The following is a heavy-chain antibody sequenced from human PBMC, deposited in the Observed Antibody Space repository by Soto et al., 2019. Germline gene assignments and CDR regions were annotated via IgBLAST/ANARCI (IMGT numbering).Heavy chain of an antibody. CDR2: INAGNGNT. D-gene: IGHD3-22*01. CDR3: ARVTDYFDNIRYSRESFQH. J-gene: IGHJ1*01. V-gene: IGHV1-3*01. CDR1: GYTFTSAA. Sequence: GASVKVSCKASGYTFTSAAMHWLRQAAGQRPEWMGWINAGNGNTKYSQKFQGRVTITRDISASTVYMEMSSLRSEDTAVYFCARVTDYFDNIRYSRESFQHWGQGTPVTVSS.